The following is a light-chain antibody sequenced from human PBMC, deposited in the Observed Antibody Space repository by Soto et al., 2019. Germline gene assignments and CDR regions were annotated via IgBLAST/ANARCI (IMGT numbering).Light chain of an antibody. CDR2: RDG. J-gene: IGLJ3*02. CDR1: SSNFGSHF. Sequence: QPVLTQPPSASGTPGQSLTISCSGSSSNFGSHFVYWYQHLPGTAPKLLIFRDGQRPSGVPARFFGSKSGTSASLAITGLRSEDEADYYCAVWDQSLTGWVFGGGTKVTVL. CDR3: AVWDQSLTGWV. V-gene: IGLV1-47*01.